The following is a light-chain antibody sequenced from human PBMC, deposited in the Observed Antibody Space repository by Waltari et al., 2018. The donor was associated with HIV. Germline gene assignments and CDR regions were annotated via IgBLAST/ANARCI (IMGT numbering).Light chain of an antibody. CDR1: QGNRND. CDR3: LQHNSYPWT. Sequence: DIQMNQSPSSLSASVDDRVTITCRASQGNRNDLGWYQQKPVKAPKRLFYAASSLQSGVPSRFSGSVSGTEFTLTISSLQPEDFATYYCLQHNSYPWTFGQCIKVEIK. CDR2: AAS. J-gene: IGKJ1*01. V-gene: IGKV1-17*01.